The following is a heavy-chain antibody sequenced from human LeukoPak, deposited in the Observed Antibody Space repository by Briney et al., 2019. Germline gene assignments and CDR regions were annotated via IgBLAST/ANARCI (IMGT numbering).Heavy chain of an antibody. J-gene: IGHJ4*02. CDR1: GFTSRGYE. CDR2: ISVSGSTI. D-gene: IGHD3-3*01. V-gene: IGHV3-48*03. Sequence: GGSLSLSCAASGFTSRGYEMKWVGQAPGKGLGGVSYISVSGSTIYYADSVKGRFTISRDNAKNSLYLQMNSLRAEDTAVYYCASSYYDFWSGYSLSYYFDYWGQGTLVTVSS. CDR3: ASSYYDFWSGYSLSYYFDY.